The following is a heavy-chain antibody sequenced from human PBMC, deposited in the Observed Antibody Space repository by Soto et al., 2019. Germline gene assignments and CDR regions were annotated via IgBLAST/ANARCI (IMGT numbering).Heavy chain of an antibody. CDR2: INPNGGST. Sequence: QVQLVQSGAEVKNPGASVTVSCRASGYTFTSYYIHWVRQAPGQGLEWMAIINPNGGSTTYAQRFQGRVTVTRDTSTSIVYMELSSLRSEDTAVYYCRRRLGSGDYWGQGTLVTVSS. CDR3: RRRLGSGDY. D-gene: IGHD3-10*01. CDR1: GYTFTSYY. V-gene: IGHV1-46*01. J-gene: IGHJ4*02.